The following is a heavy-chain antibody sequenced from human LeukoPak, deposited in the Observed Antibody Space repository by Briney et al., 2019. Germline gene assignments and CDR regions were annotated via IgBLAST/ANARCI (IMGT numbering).Heavy chain of an antibody. CDR2: INHSGST. CDR1: GGSFSGYY. J-gene: IGHJ4*02. Sequence: PSETLSLTCAVYGGSFSGYYWSWIRQPPGKGLEWIGKINHSGSTNYNPSLKSRVTISVDTSKNQFSLKLSSVTAADTAVYYCAREGYYYGSGSYYPAHFDYWGQGTLVTVSS. D-gene: IGHD3-10*01. CDR3: AREGYYYGSGSYYPAHFDY. V-gene: IGHV4-34*01.